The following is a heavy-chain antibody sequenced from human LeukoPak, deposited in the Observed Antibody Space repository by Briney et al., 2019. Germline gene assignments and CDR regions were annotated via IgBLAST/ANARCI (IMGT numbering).Heavy chain of an antibody. CDR3: ARGDLSSWYDYYYYYYGMDV. D-gene: IGHD6-13*01. Sequence: ASVKVSCKASGYTFTGYYMHWVRQAPGQGLEWMGWINPNSGGTNYAQKFQGRVTMTRNTSISTAYMELSRLRSDDTAVYYCARGDLSSWYDYYYYYYGMDVWGQGTTVTVSS. CDR1: GYTFTGYY. J-gene: IGHJ6*02. V-gene: IGHV1-2*02. CDR2: INPNSGGT.